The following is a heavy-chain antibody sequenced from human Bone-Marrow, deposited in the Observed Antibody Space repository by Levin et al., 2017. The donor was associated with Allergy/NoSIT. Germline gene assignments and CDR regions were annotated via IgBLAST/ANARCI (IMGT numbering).Heavy chain of an antibody. V-gene: IGHV3-30-3*01. J-gene: IGHJ4*02. CDR3: ARGYSGYGSLDY. Sequence: GESLKISCAPSGFIFSSSAMNWVRQAPGKGLEWVAVISSDGSDTYHADSVKGRFTISRDNSKNILYLEMSSLTPEDTAVYYCARGYSGYGSLDYWGQGTLVTVSS. CDR1: GFIFSSSA. CDR2: ISSDGSDT. D-gene: IGHD5-12*01.